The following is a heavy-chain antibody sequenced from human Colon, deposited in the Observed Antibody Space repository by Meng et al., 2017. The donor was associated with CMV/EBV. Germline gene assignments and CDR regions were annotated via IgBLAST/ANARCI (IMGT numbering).Heavy chain of an antibody. D-gene: IGHD5-18*01. CDR2: ISTTGTNT. V-gene: IGHV3-48*03. Sequence: GESLKISCAASGFNFRNFEMNWVRQAPGKGLEWVSYISTTGTNTYYADSVKGRFTISRDNAKNSLYLQMNTLRAEDTAVYYCASDVNTAMVTRAALDIWGQGTMVTVSS. CDR1: GFNFRNFE. CDR3: ASDVNTAMVTRAALDI. J-gene: IGHJ3*02.